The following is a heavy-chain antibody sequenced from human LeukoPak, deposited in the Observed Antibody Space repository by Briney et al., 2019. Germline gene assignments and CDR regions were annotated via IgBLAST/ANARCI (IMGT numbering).Heavy chain of an antibody. J-gene: IGHJ4*02. Sequence: SETLSLTCTVSGGSISSYYWSWIRQPAGKGLEWIGRIYTSGSTNYNPSLKSRVTMSVDTSKNQSSLKLSSVTAADTAVYYCARDIAAAGRGRYFDYWGQGTLVTVSS. CDR3: ARDIAAAGRGRYFDY. V-gene: IGHV4-4*07. CDR2: IYTSGST. D-gene: IGHD6-13*01. CDR1: GGSISSYY.